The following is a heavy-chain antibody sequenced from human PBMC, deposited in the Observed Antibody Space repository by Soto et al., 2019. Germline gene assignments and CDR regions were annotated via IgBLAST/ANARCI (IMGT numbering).Heavy chain of an antibody. J-gene: IGHJ4*02. CDR3: ARGGGFCGADCYKGGIDY. CDR1: GFTFSPYT. CDR2: ISNDGDDK. Sequence: GGSLRLSXAASGFTFSPYTMHWVRQTPGKGLEWVAVISNDGDDKDYADSVKGRFTVSRDNSKSTLYLQMSSLRAEDTALYYCARGGGFCGADCYKGGIDYWGQGTLVTVSS. V-gene: IGHV3-30-3*01. D-gene: IGHD2-21*02.